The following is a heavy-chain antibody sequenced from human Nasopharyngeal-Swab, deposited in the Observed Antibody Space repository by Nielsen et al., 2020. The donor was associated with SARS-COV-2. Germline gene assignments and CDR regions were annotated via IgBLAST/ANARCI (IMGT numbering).Heavy chain of an antibody. V-gene: IGHV4-59*01. CDR1: GGSISSYY. Sequence: SETLSLTCTVSGGSISSYYWSWIRQPPGKGLEWIGYIYYIGSTNYNPSLKSRVTISVDTSKNQFSLKLNSVTAADTAVYYCAGHITALLFDYWGQGTLVTVSS. CDR3: AGHITALLFDY. J-gene: IGHJ4*02. CDR2: IYYIGST. D-gene: IGHD6-6*01.